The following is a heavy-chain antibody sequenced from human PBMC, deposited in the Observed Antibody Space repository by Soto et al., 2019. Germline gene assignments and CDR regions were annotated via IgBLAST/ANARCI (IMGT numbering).Heavy chain of an antibody. J-gene: IGHJ1*01. CDR3: ATPYYFNH. CDR2: ISDDSSYI. Sequence: GGSLRLSCAASGFMFSAYTMNWVRQVPGKGLEWLSSISDDSSYIDYADSLRGRFTVSRDNARNSLYLQIDSLGVEGTAVYYCATPYYFNHWGPGTLVTVSS. D-gene: IGHD3-16*01. CDR1: GFMFSAYT. V-gene: IGHV3-21*06.